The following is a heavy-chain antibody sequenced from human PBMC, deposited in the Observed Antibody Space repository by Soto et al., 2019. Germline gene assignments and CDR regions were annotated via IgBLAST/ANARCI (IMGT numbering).Heavy chain of an antibody. CDR2: INHSGST. V-gene: IGHV4-34*01. J-gene: IGHJ6*02. CDR3: ARRYYYYYGMDV. CDR1: GGSFSGYY. Sequence: SETLSLTCAVYGGSFSGYYWSWIRQPPGKGLEWIGEINHSGSTNYNPSLKSRVTISVDTSKNQFSLKLSSVTAADTAVYYCARRYYYYYGMDVWGQGTTVTVSS.